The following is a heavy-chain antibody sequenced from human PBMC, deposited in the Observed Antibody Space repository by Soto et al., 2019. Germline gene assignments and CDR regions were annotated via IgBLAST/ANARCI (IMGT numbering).Heavy chain of an antibody. CDR1: GYTFTSYY. CDR2: INPSGGST. D-gene: IGHD5-12*01. CDR3: ARVFKRNSGYEYYFDY. Sequence: ASVKVSCRASGYTFTSYYMHWVRQAPGQGLEWMGIINPSGGSTSYAQKFQGRVTMTRDTSTSTVYMELSSLRSEDTAVYYCARVFKRNSGYEYYFDYWGQGTLVTVSS. V-gene: IGHV1-46*03. J-gene: IGHJ4*02.